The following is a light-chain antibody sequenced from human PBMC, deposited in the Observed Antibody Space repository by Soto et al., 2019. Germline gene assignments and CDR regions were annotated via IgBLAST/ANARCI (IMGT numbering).Light chain of an antibody. V-gene: IGKV1-5*03. CDR2: KAS. CDR3: QQYNSYSWT. J-gene: IGKJ1*01. CDR1: QSISSW. Sequence: DIQMTQSPSTLSASVGDRVTITCRASQSISSWLAWYQQKPGKAPNLLISKASSLESGVPSRFSGSGSGTEFTLTISGLQPDDFATYYWQQYNSYSWTFGQGTKVEIK.